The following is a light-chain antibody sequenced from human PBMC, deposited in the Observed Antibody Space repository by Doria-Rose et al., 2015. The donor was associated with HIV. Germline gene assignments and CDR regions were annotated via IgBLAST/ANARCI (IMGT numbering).Light chain of an antibody. V-gene: IGKV3-15*01. Sequence: EIVLAQSPETLSVSPGESATLSCRASQSVSTDLAWYQHKPGQAPRLLIWGASTRATGIPARFSGSGSRTEFTLTISSLQSEDFAIYFCHQYNNWPTFGQGTRLDIK. CDR2: GAS. CDR1: QSVSTD. CDR3: HQYNNWPT. J-gene: IGKJ5*01.